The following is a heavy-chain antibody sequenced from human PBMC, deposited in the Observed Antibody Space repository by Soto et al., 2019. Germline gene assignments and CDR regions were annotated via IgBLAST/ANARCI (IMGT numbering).Heavy chain of an antibody. CDR2: IYYSGST. V-gene: IGHV4-30-4*01. CDR1: GGSISSGDYY. J-gene: IGHJ6*02. Sequence: SETLSLTCTVSGGSISSGDYYWSWIRQPPGKGLEWIGYIYYSGSTYYNPSLKSRVTISVDTSKNQFSLKLSSVTAADTAVYYCARDAMIVVSGYYYGMDVWGQGTTVTVSS. D-gene: IGHD3-22*01. CDR3: ARDAMIVVSGYYYGMDV.